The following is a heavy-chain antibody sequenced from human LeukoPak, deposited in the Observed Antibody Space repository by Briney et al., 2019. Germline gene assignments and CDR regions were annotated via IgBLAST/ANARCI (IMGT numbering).Heavy chain of an antibody. D-gene: IGHD6-19*01. Sequence: PGGSLRLSCAASGFTLSNFALHWVRQAPGKGLDWVSLISHDGSNTYYADSVKGRFTISRDNAKNSLYLQMNSLRAEDTALYYCAKDRRAVAGLHDAFDIWGQGTMVTVSS. J-gene: IGHJ3*02. CDR3: AKDRRAVAGLHDAFDI. CDR2: ISHDGSNT. CDR1: GFTLSNFA. V-gene: IGHV3-30-3*01.